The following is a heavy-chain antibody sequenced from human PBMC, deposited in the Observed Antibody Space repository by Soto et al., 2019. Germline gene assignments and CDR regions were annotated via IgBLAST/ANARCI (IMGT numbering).Heavy chain of an antibody. J-gene: IGHJ3*02. V-gene: IGHV4-59*01. CDR3: AGDGYNHLDAFDI. D-gene: IGHD5-12*01. Sequence: PSETLSLTCTASGGSISNFYWSWIRQPPGKGLEWIGCIFYNGSTNYNPSLKSRVTISVDTSKNQFSLKLSSVTAADTAVYFCAGDGYNHLDAFDIWGQGTMVTVSS. CDR2: IFYNGST. CDR1: GGSISNFY.